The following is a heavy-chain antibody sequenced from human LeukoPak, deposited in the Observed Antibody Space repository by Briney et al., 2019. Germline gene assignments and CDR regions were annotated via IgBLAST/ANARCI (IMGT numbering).Heavy chain of an antibody. Sequence: GGSLRLSRAASGFTFSSYAMSWVRQAPGKGLEWVSAISGSGGSTYYADSVKGRFTISRDNSKNTLYLQMNSLRAEDTAVYYCAKDRAVAGTGYYYGMDVWGKGTTVTVSS. CDR1: GFTFSSYA. D-gene: IGHD6-19*01. J-gene: IGHJ6*04. V-gene: IGHV3-23*01. CDR2: ISGSGGST. CDR3: AKDRAVAGTGYYYGMDV.